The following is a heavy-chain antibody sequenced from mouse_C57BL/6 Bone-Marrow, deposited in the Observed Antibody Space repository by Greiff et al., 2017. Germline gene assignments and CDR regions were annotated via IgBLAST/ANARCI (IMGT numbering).Heavy chain of an antibody. D-gene: IGHD1-1*01. Sequence: EVQLVESGGGLVKPGGSLTLSCAASGFTFSSYAMSWVRQTPEKRLEWVATISDGGSYTYYPDNVKGRFTISRDNAKNNLYLQMSHLKSEDTAMYYCARRTYPLITTVVATDYAMDYWGQVTSVTGSS. CDR2: ISDGGSYT. J-gene: IGHJ4*01. CDR3: ARRTYPLITTVVATDYAMDY. CDR1: GFTFSSYA. V-gene: IGHV5-4*03.